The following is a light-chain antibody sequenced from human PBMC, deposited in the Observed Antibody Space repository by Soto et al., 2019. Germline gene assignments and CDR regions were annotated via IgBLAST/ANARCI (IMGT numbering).Light chain of an antibody. V-gene: IGKV3-20*01. CDR2: GAS. J-gene: IGKJ1*01. CDR1: QSVSKY. Sequence: EIVLTQSPGTLALSPGEGATLSCRASQSVSKYLAWYQQKPGQAPRLLIYGASSRATGIPDSFSGSGSGTDFTLTISRLEPEDFAVYYCQQYGGSPQTFGQRTKVEIK. CDR3: QQYGGSPQT.